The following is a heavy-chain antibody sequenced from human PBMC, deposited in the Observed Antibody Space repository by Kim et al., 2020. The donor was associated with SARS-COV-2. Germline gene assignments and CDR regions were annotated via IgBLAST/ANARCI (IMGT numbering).Heavy chain of an antibody. Sequence: STNYNPALKSRVTISVDTSKNQFSLKLSSVTAADTAVYYCAGRVDYYYYYYMDVWGKGTTVTVSS. J-gene: IGHJ6*03. CDR3: AGRVDYYYYYYMDV. V-gene: IGHV4-61*07. CDR2: ST.